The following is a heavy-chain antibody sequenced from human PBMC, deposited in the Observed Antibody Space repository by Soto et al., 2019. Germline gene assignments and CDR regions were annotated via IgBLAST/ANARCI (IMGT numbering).Heavy chain of an antibody. CDR2: ISYDGDNK. V-gene: IGHV3-30*18. CDR1: GFTFSNYG. D-gene: IGHD3-10*01. Sequence: GGSLRLSCAASGFTFSNYGMHWVRQAPGKGLEWVAVISYDGDNKYYADSLKGRFAISRDNSKNTLYLQMNSLRPEDTAVYYCAKDIALVRGVIIDLDVWGQGPTVPVSS. CDR3: AKDIALVRGVIIDLDV. J-gene: IGHJ6*02.